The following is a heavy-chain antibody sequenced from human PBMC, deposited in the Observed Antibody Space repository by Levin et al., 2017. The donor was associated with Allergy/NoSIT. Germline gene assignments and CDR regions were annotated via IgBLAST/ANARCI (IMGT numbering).Heavy chain of an antibody. J-gene: IGHJ6*02. Sequence: ASVKVFCKASGYTFTSYDINWVRQATGQGLEWMGWMNPNSGNTGYAQKFQGRVTMTRNTSISTAYMELSSLRSEDTAVYYCARGSIAAPHSLGYYYYGMDVWGQGTTVTVSS. V-gene: IGHV1-8*01. D-gene: IGHD6-6*01. CDR3: ARGSIAAPHSLGYYYYGMDV. CDR1: GYTFTSYD. CDR2: MNPNSGNT.